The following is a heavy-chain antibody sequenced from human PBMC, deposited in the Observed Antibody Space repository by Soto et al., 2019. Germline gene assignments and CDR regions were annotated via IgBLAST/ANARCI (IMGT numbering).Heavy chain of an antibody. CDR3: ARSQGSSTSLEIYCDYYYGRDV. Sequence: QVQLVQSGAEVKKPGSSVKVSCKASGGTFGSYAISWVRQAPGQGLEWMGGIIPSPGTANYAQKFQGRVTIAADESTSTADMELSSLRYEDTAVYYCARSQGSSTSLEIYCDYYYGRDVWGQGTTVTVSS. CDR1: GGTFGSYA. V-gene: IGHV1-69*01. CDR2: IIPSPGTA. J-gene: IGHJ6*02. D-gene: IGHD2-2*01.